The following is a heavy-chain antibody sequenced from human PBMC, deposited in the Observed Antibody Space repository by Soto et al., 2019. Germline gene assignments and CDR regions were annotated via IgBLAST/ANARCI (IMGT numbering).Heavy chain of an antibody. V-gene: IGHV4-31*03. D-gene: IGHD2-2*02. CDR3: ARAPRLIPTRGMDV. CDR1: GGSISSGGYY. CDR2: IYYSGST. J-gene: IGHJ6*02. Sequence: SETLSLTCTVSGGSISSGGYYWSWIRQHPGKGLEWIGYIYYSGSTYYNPSLKSRVTISVDTSKNQFSLKLSSVTAADTAVYYCARAPRLIPTRGMDVWGQGTTVTVSS.